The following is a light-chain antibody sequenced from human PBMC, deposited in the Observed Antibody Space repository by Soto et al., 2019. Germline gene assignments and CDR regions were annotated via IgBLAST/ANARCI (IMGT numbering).Light chain of an antibody. CDR1: SSDVGGYTF. CDR3: SSYAGSNNWV. Sequence: QSALTQPPSASGSPGPSLTISCTGTSSDVGGYTFVSWYQQHSGKAPKLMISDVNRRPSGVPDRFSGSKSGNTASLTVSGLQAEDEADYYCSSYAGSNNWVFGGGTKLTVL. V-gene: IGLV2-8*01. CDR2: DVN. J-gene: IGLJ3*02.